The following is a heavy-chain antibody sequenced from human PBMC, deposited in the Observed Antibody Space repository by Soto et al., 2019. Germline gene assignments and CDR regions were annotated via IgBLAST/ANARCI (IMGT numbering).Heavy chain of an antibody. Sequence: EVQLLESGGGLVQPGGSLRLSCAASGFTFTTYAMSWVRQAPGKGLEWVSSISGSGGTTYYADSVKGRFTISRDNSKNPLSLQMNSLTAEDTALYYCAKDALIDYWGQGTLVTVSS. CDR3: AKDALIDY. J-gene: IGHJ4*02. V-gene: IGHV3-23*01. D-gene: IGHD2-8*01. CDR1: GFTFTTYA. CDR2: ISGSGGTT.